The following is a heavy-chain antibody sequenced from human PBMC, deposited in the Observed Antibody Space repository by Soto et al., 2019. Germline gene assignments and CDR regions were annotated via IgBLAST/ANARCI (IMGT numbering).Heavy chain of an antibody. CDR3: ARDRGIILTGPKGWFDP. CDR2: INPNSGGT. CDR1: GYTFTGYY. Sequence: GASVKVSCKASGYTFTGYYMHWVRQAPGQGLEWMGWINPNSGGTNYAQKFQGRVTMTRDTSISTAYMELSRLRSDDTAVYCCARDRGIILTGPKGWFDPWGQGTLVTVSS. V-gene: IGHV1-2*02. D-gene: IGHD3-9*01. J-gene: IGHJ5*02.